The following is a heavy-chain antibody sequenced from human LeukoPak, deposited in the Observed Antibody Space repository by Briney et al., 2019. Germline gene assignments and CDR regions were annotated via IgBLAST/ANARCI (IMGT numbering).Heavy chain of an antibody. D-gene: IGHD6-13*01. J-gene: IGHJ4*02. Sequence: NPSETLSLTCTVSGGSISSSSYYWGWIRQPPGKGLEWIGSIYYSGSTYYNPSLKSRVTISVDTSKNQFSLKLSSVTAADTAVYYCARDTRIAADSWGQGTLVTVSS. CDR1: GGSISSSSYY. CDR3: ARDTRIAADS. CDR2: IYYSGST. V-gene: IGHV4-39*07.